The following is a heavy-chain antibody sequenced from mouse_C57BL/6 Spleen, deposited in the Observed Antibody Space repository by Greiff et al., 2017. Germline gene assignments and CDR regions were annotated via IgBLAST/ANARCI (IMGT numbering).Heavy chain of an antibody. V-gene: IGHV1-52*01. J-gene: IGHJ1*03. CDR3: ARDGAITTEWYFDV. Sequence: QVQLQQPGAELVRPGSSVKLSCKASGYTFTSYWMHWVKQRPIQGLEWIGNIDPSDSETHYTQKFKDKATLTVDKSSSTAYMQLSSLTSEASAVYYGARDGAITTEWYFDVWGTGTTVTVSS. CDR2: IDPSDSET. D-gene: IGHD1-1*01. CDR1: GYTFTSYW.